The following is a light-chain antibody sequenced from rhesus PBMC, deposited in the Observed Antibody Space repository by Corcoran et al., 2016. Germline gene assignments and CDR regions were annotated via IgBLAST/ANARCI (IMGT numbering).Light chain of an antibody. J-gene: IGKJ1*01. V-gene: IGKV2S9*01. CDR3: MQGTHWPWT. CDR1: QSLVHSDGKTY. CDR2: QVS. Sequence: DVVMTQSPLSLPVTLGQPASISCRSSQSLVHSDGKTYLSWLQQKPGQPPRRLIYQVSNRDYGVPDRFSGSGAGTDFTLKISRVDAEDVGVYYCMQGTHWPWTFGQGTKVEIK.